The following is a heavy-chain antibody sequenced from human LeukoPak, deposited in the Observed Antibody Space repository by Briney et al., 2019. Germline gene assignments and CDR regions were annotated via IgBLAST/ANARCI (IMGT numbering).Heavy chain of an antibody. Sequence: SGPSLVKPTQPLTLTCTFSGFSLPTSGVSVGWIRQPPGKALEWLAVIYWDDDERYSPSLESRLTITKDTSKNQVVLTMTNVDPVDTATYYCAHSGRYFYDTSGHLFDYSFNSWGQGTLVTVSS. CDR1: GFSLPTSGVS. J-gene: IGHJ4*02. D-gene: IGHD3-22*01. CDR3: AHSGRYFYDTSGHLFDYSFNS. CDR2: IYWDDDE. V-gene: IGHV2-5*02.